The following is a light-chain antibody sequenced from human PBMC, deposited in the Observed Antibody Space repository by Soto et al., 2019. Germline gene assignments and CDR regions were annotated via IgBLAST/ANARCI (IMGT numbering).Light chain of an antibody. Sequence: QSVLTQPPSASGSPGQSVAISCTGTSSDVGGYNYVSWYQQHPGKAPKLMIYEISKRPPGVPDRFSGSKSGNTASLTVSGLQAEDEADYYCSSYAGTHIVFGTGTKVTVL. V-gene: IGLV2-8*01. CDR1: SSDVGGYNY. J-gene: IGLJ1*01. CDR3: SSYAGTHIV. CDR2: EIS.